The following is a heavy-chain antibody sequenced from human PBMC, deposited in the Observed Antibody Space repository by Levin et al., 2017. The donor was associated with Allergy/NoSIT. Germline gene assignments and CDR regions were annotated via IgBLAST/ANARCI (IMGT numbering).Heavy chain of an antibody. J-gene: IGHJ6*02. CDR3: ARDDIVEVPGAIGYYYGMDV. V-gene: IGHV3-30*04. CDR1: RFTLSSYA. Sequence: GGSLRLSCAASRFTLSSYAIHWVRQAPGKGLEWVAVISYDGSNKDYADSVKGRFTISRDNSKNALYLQMNSLRPEDTAVYYCARDDIVEVPGAIGYYYGMDVWGQGTTVTVSS. D-gene: IGHD2-2*01. CDR2: ISYDGSNK.